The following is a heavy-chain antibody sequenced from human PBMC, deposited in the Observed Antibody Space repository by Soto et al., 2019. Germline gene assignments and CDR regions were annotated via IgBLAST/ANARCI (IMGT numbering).Heavy chain of an antibody. Sequence: SETLSLTCTVSGGSINSSDFYWDWLRQSPEKELEWVGSIYYRGNTDYNPSLKSRVTISVDTSKNQFSPKLSSVTAADTAVYYCERRGYGQPFLDWFDPWGQGTLVTVSS. CDR3: ERRGYGQPFLDWFDP. CDR1: GGSINSSDFY. D-gene: IGHD5-18*01. V-gene: IGHV4-39*01. J-gene: IGHJ5*02. CDR2: IYYRGNT.